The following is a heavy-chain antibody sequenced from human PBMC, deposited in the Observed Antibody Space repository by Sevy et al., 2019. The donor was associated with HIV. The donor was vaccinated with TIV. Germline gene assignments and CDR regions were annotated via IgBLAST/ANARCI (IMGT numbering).Heavy chain of an antibody. CDR3: ARQICISTSCSGKYFDH. Sequence: GESLKISCKGSGYSYTMYWIGWVRQMPGKGLEWMGIIYPGDSDTRHSPSFQGQVTISADKSLSTAYLQWSGLKGSDTAMHCCARQICISTSCSGKYFDHCVLGTLLTVSS. CDR1: GYSYTMYW. J-gene: IGHJ4*02. CDR2: IYPGDSDT. D-gene: IGHD2-2*01. V-gene: IGHV5-51*01.